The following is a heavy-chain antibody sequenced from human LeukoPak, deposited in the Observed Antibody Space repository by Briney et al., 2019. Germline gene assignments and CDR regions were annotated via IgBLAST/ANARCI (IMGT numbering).Heavy chain of an antibody. CDR3: AKGGGATVPFDN. Sequence: GGSLRLSCAASGFTFSSYGMHWVRQAPGKGLEWVAVISYGGSNKYYADSVKGRFTISRDNSKNTLYLQMNSLRVEDTAVYYCAKGGGATVPFDNWGQGTLVTVSS. D-gene: IGHD4-11*01. J-gene: IGHJ4*02. V-gene: IGHV3-30*18. CDR2: ISYGGSNK. CDR1: GFTFSSYG.